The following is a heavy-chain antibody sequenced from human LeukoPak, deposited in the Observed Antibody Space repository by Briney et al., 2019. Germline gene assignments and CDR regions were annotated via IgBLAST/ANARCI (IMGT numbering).Heavy chain of an antibody. D-gene: IGHD3-3*01. CDR3: ARVTVLRFLEWLNFASYYFDY. Sequence: SETLSLTCAVSGGSISSGGYSWSWIRQPPGKGLEWIGYIYHSGSTYYNPSLKSRVTISVDTSKNQFSLKLSSVTAADTAVYYCARVTVLRFLEWLNFASYYFDYWGQGTLVTVSS. V-gene: IGHV4-30-2*01. CDR2: IYHSGST. CDR1: GGSISSGGYS. J-gene: IGHJ4*02.